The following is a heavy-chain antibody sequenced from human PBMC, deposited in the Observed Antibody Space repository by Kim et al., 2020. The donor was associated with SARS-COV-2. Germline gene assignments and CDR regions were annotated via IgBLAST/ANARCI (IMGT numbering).Heavy chain of an antibody. V-gene: IGHV4-34*01. CDR2: INHSGST. Sequence: SETPSLTCAVYGGSFSGYYWSWIRQPPGKGLEWIGEINHSGSTNYNPSLKSRVTISVDTSKNQFSLKLSSVTAADTAVYYCARVTVPDPDGYRYYYYGMDVWGQGTTVTVSS. J-gene: IGHJ6*02. CDR3: ARVTVPDPDGYRYYYYGMDV. D-gene: IGHD3-16*02. CDR1: GGSFSGYY.